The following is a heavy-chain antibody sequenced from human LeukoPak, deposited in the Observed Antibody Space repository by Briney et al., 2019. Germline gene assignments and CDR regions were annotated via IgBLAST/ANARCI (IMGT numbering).Heavy chain of an antibody. Sequence: GGSLRLSRAASGFTISSYSMNWVRQAPGKGLEWVANIKHDEIEKYYVDSVKGRFTISRDNAKNSLFLQMNSLRVEDTAIYYCTRVHYGDYWSSDYWGQGTLVTVSS. CDR2: IKHDEIEK. CDR3: TRVHYGDYWSSDY. V-gene: IGHV3-7*01. J-gene: IGHJ4*02. CDR1: GFTISSYS. D-gene: IGHD4-17*01.